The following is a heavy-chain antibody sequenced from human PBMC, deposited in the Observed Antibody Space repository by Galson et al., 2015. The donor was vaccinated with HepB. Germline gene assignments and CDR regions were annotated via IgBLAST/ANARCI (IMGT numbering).Heavy chain of an antibody. CDR1: GYSFTNYA. Sequence: SVKVSCKVSGYSFTNYAISWVRQAPGQGLEWMGWINAYNGNTNYAQNFQGRVTMTIDTSTYTSSMELRSLRSDDTAVYYCARPALRNRDDYRDYFYGMDVWGQGTTVTVSS. J-gene: IGHJ6*02. CDR2: INAYNGNT. CDR3: ARPALRNRDDYRDYFYGMDV. V-gene: IGHV1-18*01. D-gene: IGHD4-11*01.